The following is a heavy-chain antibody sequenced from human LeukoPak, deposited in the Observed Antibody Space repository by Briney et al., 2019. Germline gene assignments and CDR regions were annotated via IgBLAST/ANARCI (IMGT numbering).Heavy chain of an antibody. CDR1: GGTFSSYT. J-gene: IGHJ5*02. CDR3: AREINWFDP. V-gene: IGHV1-69*04. Sequence: GASVKVSCKASGGTFSSYTVSWVRQAPGQGLECIGRIIPILGIANYAQKFQGRVTITADKSTSTAYMELSSLRSEDTAVYYCAREINWFDPWGQGTLVTVSS. CDR2: IIPILGIA.